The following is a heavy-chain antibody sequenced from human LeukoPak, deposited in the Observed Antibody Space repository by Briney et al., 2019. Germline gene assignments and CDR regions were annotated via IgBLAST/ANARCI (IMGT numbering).Heavy chain of an antibody. V-gene: IGHV3-11*01. CDR2: ISGSGERT. Sequence: GGSLRLSCVASGFSFSGHYMTWIRQAPGKGLEWVSYISGSGERTYYGDSGKGRFTISRDNAKRSLDLQMNSLRTDDTAIYYCARSVMTAAGAIDYWGQGTLVTVSS. D-gene: IGHD6-25*01. CDR3: ARSVMTAAGAIDY. CDR1: GFSFSGHY. J-gene: IGHJ4*02.